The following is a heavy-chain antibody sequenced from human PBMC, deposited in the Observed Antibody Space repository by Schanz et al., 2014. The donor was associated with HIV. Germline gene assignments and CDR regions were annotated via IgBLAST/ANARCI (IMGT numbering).Heavy chain of an antibody. CDR3: AKPEYDSSGNSQSHFDY. CDR2: ITESGGRT. Sequence: EVQLLESGGGLVQPGGSLRLSCAASGFAFSNYAMSWVRQAPGKGLEGVSSITESGGRTYYADSVNGRFTISGDNSKNTLYLQMTTLRTEDTAVYYCAKPEYDSSGNSQSHFDYWGQGTLVTVSS. D-gene: IGHD3-22*01. CDR1: GFAFSNYA. J-gene: IGHJ4*02. V-gene: IGHV3-23*01.